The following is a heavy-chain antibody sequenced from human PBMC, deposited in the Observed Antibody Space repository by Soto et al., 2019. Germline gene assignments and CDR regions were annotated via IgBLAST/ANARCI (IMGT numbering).Heavy chain of an antibody. D-gene: IGHD3-22*01. Sequence: PSETLSLTCTVSGGSISSYYWSWIRQPPGKELEWIGYIVYSGSTNYNPSLKSRVTISVATSKNQFSLKLTSVTAADTAMYYCARTDYDSSGYDGDASDIWGQGTMVTVSS. CDR2: IVYSGST. CDR3: ARTDYDSSGYDGDASDI. V-gene: IGHV4-59*01. J-gene: IGHJ3*02. CDR1: GGSISSYY.